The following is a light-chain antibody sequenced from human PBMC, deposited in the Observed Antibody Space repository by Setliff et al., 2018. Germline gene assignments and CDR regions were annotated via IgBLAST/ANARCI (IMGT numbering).Light chain of an antibody. V-gene: IGLV2-8*01. CDR1: SSDIGGYNY. CDR3: SSYAGSRNFYV. J-gene: IGLJ1*01. CDR2: EVN. Sequence: QSVLTQPPSASGSPGQSVTISCTGTSSDIGGYNYVSWYQQHPGKAPKLMIYEVNKRPSGVPDRFSGSKSGNTASLTVSGLQAEDGADYYCSSYAGSRNFYVFGTGTK.